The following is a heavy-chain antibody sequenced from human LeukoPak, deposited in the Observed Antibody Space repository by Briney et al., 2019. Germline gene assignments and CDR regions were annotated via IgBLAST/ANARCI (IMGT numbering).Heavy chain of an antibody. Sequence: SVKVSCKASGGTFSSYAISWVRQAPGQGLEWMGGIIPIFGTANYAQKFQGRVTITADESTSTAYMELSSLRSEDTAVYYCARRYCSGGSCYPNWFDPWGQGTLVTVSS. V-gene: IGHV1-69*01. CDR2: IIPIFGTA. CDR3: ARRYCSGGSCYPNWFDP. D-gene: IGHD2-15*01. J-gene: IGHJ5*02. CDR1: GGTFSSYA.